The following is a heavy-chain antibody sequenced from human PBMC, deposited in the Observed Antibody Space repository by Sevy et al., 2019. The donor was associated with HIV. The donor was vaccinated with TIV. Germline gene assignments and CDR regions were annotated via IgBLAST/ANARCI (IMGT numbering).Heavy chain of an antibody. V-gene: IGHV3-23*01. CDR1: GFSISTYA. J-gene: IGHJ6*02. CDR2: ISGRGGST. CDR3: AKAPPGHCSSGSCPRAYYYYGMDV. Sequence: GGSLRLSCAASGFSISTYAMNWVRQAPGKGLEWVSAISGRGGSTYYADSVEGRFTISRDNSKNTLYLKMNSLRAEDTAVYYCAKAPPGHCSSGSCPRAYYYYGMDVWGQGTTVTVSS. D-gene: IGHD2-15*01.